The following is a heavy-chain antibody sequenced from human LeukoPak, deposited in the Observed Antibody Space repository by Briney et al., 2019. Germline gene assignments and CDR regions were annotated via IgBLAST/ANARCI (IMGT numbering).Heavy chain of an antibody. Sequence: ASVKVSCKASGYTFTSYYMHWVRQAPGQGLEWMGIINPSGGSTSYAQKFQGRVTMTRDTSTSTVYMELSSLRSEDTAVYYCARDKGLWRWLQFTTKKGYYFDYWGQGTLVTVSS. V-gene: IGHV1-46*01. CDR2: INPSGGST. CDR3: ARDKGLWRWLQFTTKKGYYFDY. CDR1: GYTFTSYY. D-gene: IGHD5-24*01. J-gene: IGHJ4*02.